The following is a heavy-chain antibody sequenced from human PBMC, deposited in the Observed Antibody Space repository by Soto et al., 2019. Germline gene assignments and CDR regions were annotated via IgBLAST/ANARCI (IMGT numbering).Heavy chain of an antibody. V-gene: IGHV1-2*04. CDR1: GYTFTGYY. J-gene: IGHJ3*02. CDR3: ARAERSTTMTALDI. CDR2: INPNSGGT. Sequence: GASVKVSCKASGYTFTGYYMHWVRQAPGQGLDWMGWINPNSGGTNYAQKFQGWVTMTRDTSISTAYMELSRLRSDDTAVYYCARAERSTTMTALDIWGQGTMVTVSS. D-gene: IGHD1-26*01.